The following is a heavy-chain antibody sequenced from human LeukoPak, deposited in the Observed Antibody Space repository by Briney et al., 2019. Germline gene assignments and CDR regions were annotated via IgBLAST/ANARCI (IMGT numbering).Heavy chain of an antibody. D-gene: IGHD1-26*01. J-gene: IGHJ4*02. CDR3: ARGRGWAMGPTYYFDY. V-gene: IGHV3-7*01. CDR2: LKQDGSEK. CDR1: GFTFSDYW. Sequence: GGSLRLSCAASGFTFSDYWMSWVRQAPGKGLEWVAKLKQDGSEKSYVDSVRGRFTISRDNAKNSLYLQMNILRAEDTAVYYCARGRGWAMGPTYYFDYWGQGTLVTVSS.